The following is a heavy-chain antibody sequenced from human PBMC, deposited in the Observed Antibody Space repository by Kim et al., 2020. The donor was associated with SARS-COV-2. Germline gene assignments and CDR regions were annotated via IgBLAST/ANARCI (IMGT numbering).Heavy chain of an antibody. Sequence: SETLSLTCAVYGGSFSGYYWSWIRQPPGKGLEWIGEINHSGSTNYNPSLKSRVTISVDTSKNQFSLKLSSVTAADTAVYYCARDRSGGSRPVDYWGQGTLVTVSS. CDR2: INHSGST. CDR3: ARDRSGGSRPVDY. D-gene: IGHD2-15*01. J-gene: IGHJ4*02. CDR1: GGSFSGYY. V-gene: IGHV4-34*01.